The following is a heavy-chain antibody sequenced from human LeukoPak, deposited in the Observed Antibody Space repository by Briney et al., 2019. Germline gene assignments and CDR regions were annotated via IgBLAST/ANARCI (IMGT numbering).Heavy chain of an antibody. Sequence: ASVKVSCKASGYTFTTYDINWVRQATGQGLEWMGWMNPNSGNTGYAQKFQGRVIMTRNTSISTAYMELSSLRSEDAAVYYCARPPLSCSSTSCRFDYWGQGTLVTVSS. V-gene: IGHV1-8*01. CDR1: GYTFTTYD. CDR3: ARPPLSCSSTSCRFDY. J-gene: IGHJ4*02. D-gene: IGHD2-2*01. CDR2: MNPNSGNT.